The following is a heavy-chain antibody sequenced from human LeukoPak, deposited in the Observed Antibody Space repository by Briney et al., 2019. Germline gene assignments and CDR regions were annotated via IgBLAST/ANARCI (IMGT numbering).Heavy chain of an antibody. D-gene: IGHD1-14*01. J-gene: IGHJ4*02. CDR3: VKDNPLDY. V-gene: IGHV3-30*02. Sequence: GGSLRLSCAASGFTFSSYRMNWVRQSPGKGLEWVAFIRYDGNIKFYADSMKGRFTISRDNSKNTLYLHINSLRPEDTALYYCVKDNPLDYWGQGTLVIVSS. CDR1: GFTFSSYR. CDR2: IRYDGNIK.